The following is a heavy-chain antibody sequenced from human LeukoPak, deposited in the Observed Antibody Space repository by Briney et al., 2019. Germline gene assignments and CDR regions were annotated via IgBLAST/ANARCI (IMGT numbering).Heavy chain of an antibody. CDR2: ISSSGSTI. D-gene: IGHD4-17*01. CDR1: GFTFSSYG. Sequence: PGGSLRLSCAASGFTFSSYGMHWVRQAPGKGLEWVSYISSSGSTIYYADSVKGRFTISRDNAKNSLYLQMNSLRAEDTAVYYCARDETVTTNYYYYGMDVWGKGTTVTVSS. J-gene: IGHJ6*04. V-gene: IGHV3-48*04. CDR3: ARDETVTTNYYYYGMDV.